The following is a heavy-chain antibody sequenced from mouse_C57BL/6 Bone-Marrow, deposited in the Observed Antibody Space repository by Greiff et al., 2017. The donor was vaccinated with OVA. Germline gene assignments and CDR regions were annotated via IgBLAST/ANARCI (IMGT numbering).Heavy chain of an antibody. V-gene: IGHV1-61*01. CDR3: ARDYYGSSLYFDY. CDR1: GYTFTSYW. CDR2: IYPSDSET. D-gene: IGHD1-1*01. Sequence: VQLQQPGAELVRPGSSVKLSCKASGYTFTSYWMDWVKQRPGQGLEWIGNIYPSDSETHYNQKFKDKATLTVDKSSSTAYMQLSSLTSEDSAVYYCARDYYGSSLYFDYWGQGTTLTVSS. J-gene: IGHJ2*01.